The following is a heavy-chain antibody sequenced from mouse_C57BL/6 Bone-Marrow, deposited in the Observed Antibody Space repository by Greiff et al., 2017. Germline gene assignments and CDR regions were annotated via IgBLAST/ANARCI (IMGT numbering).Heavy chain of an antibody. CDR1: GYSITSGYY. Sequence: EVKLQQSGPGLVKPSQSLSLTCSVTGYSITSGYYWNWIRQFPENKLEWLGYISYDGSNNYTPSLKNRISITRDTSKNQFFLKLKSVTTEDTATSAALVNSYYAIDYWGQGTLVTVSA. D-gene: IGHD3-1*01. CDR3: LVNSYYAIDY. V-gene: IGHV3-6*01. CDR2: ISYDGSN. J-gene: IGHJ4*01.